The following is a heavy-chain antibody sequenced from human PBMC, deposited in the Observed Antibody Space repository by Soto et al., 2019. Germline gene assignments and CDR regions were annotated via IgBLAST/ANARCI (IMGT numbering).Heavy chain of an antibody. V-gene: IGHV1-69*13. CDR2: IIPVLATT. J-gene: IGHJ5*02. CDR3: AFNCGNSLGNCLAL. D-gene: IGHD1-1*01. CDR1: AGTFPHYA. Sequence: SVKVSCKASAGTFPHYALSWVRQAPGQGLEWMGGIIPVLATTTYAQKFQGRVSISADESTSTAYIELSSLNSEDTAVYYCAFNCGNSLGNCLALRGQATLGTLS.